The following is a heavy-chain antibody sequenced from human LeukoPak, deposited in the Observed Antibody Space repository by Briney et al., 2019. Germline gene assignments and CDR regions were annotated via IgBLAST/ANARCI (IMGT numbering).Heavy chain of an antibody. V-gene: IGHV4-59*01. CDR1: GVSISSYY. CDR3: ARAGGGYSSNY. CDR2: LYYSGNT. Sequence: RTSETLSLTCTVSGVSISSYYWSWIRQPPGKGLEWIGYLYYSGNTNYNPSLKSRVTISVDTSKNQFSLKLSSVTAADTAVYYCARAGGGYSSNYWGQGTLVTVSS. D-gene: IGHD2-15*01. J-gene: IGHJ4*02.